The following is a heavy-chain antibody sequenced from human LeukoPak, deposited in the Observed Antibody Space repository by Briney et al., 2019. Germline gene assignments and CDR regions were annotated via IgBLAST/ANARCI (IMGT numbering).Heavy chain of an antibody. J-gene: IGHJ5*02. CDR3: VRFVSTAAAGRSSGFDA. CDR1: GFTFSDYY. V-gene: IGHV3-11*01. Sequence: GGSLRLSCAASGFTFSDYYMSWIRQAPGKGLEWVSYISSSGTTIYYVDSVKGRFTISRDNARNSLYLQMNSLRAEETAVYYCVRFVSTAAAGRSSGFDAWGQGTLVTVSS. D-gene: IGHD6-13*01. CDR2: ISSSGTTI.